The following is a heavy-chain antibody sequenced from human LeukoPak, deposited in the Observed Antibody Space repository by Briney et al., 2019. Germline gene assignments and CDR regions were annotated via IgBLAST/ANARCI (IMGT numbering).Heavy chain of an antibody. CDR2: IVGDSSKT. D-gene: IGHD1-14*01. CDR1: GLTSHDYA. CDR3: AKQPYNYYYLDV. Sequence: GGSLRLSCAISGLTSHDYAMTWVRQAPGKGLEWVSTIVGDSSKTYYAASVRGRFTISRDNWNYVLFLHMNSLRAEDTAIYYCAKQPYNYYYLDVWGKGTTVTISS. J-gene: IGHJ6*03. V-gene: IGHV3-23*01.